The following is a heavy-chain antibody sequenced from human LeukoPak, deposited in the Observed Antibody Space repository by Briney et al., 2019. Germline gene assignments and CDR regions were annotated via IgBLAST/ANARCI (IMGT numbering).Heavy chain of an antibody. D-gene: IGHD3-22*01. J-gene: IGHJ4*02. Sequence: GGSLRLSCAASGFSFSTYAMSWVRQAPGKGLEWGSAISGSGGSTYYADSVRGRFTISRDSSKNTLYLQMNSLRAEDTAVYYCAKYYSDSSSYIDYWGQGTLVTVSS. CDR2: ISGSGGST. CDR3: AKYYSDSSSYIDY. CDR1: GFSFSTYA. V-gene: IGHV3-23*01.